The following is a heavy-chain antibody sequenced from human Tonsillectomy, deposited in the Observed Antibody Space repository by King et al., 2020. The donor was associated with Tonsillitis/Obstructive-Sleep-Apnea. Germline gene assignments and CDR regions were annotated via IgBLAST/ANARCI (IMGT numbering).Heavy chain of an antibody. CDR2: ISYDGSNK. J-gene: IGHJ3*02. CDR3: AREIMVAASVGAFDI. Sequence: VQLVESGGGVVQPGRSLRLSCAASGFTFSSYAMHWVRQAPGKGLEWVAVISYDGSNKYYADSVKGRFTISRDNSKNTLYLQMNSLRAEDTAVYYCAREIMVAASVGAFDIWGQGTMVTVSS. V-gene: IGHV3-30*04. D-gene: IGHD2-15*01. CDR1: GFTFSSYA.